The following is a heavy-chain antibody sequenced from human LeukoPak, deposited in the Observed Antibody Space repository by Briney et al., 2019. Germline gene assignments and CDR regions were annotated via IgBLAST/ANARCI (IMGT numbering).Heavy chain of an antibody. J-gene: IGHJ4*02. CDR3: ARGGVYSTSAVDY. D-gene: IGHD6-6*01. V-gene: IGHV3-23*01. CDR2: ISSTGGTT. CDR1: GITFSSYG. Sequence: GGSLRLSCAASGITFSSYGMSWVRQAPGKGLEWVSSISSTGGTTYYADSVKGRFTISRDNAKNTLYLQMNSLRAEGTAVYYCARGGVYSTSAVDYWGQGTLVTVSS.